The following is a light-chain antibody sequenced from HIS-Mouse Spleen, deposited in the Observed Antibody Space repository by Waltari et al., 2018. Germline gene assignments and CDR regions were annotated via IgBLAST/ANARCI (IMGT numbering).Light chain of an antibody. J-gene: IGKJ4*01. CDR3: QQYYSTPLT. Sequence: DIVMTQSPDSLAVSLGERATINCKSSQSVLYSSNNKNYSAWDQQKPGQPPKLLIYWASTRESGVPDRFSGSGSGTDFTLTISSLQAEDVAVYYCQQYYSTPLTFGGGTKVEIK. CDR1: QSVLYSSNNKNY. CDR2: WAS. V-gene: IGKV4-1*01.